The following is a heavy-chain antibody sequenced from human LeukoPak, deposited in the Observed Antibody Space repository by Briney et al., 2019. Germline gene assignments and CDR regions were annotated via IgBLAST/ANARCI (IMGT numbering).Heavy chain of an antibody. J-gene: IGHJ5*02. D-gene: IGHD1-26*01. Sequence: SETLSLTCTVSGCSISSYYWSRIRQPPGKGLEWIGYIYYSGSTNYNPSLKSRVTISVDTSKNQFSLKLSSVTAADTAVYYCARTPREVWFDPWGQGTLVTVSS. CDR3: ARTPREVWFDP. CDR2: IYYSGST. V-gene: IGHV4-59*01. CDR1: GCSISSYY.